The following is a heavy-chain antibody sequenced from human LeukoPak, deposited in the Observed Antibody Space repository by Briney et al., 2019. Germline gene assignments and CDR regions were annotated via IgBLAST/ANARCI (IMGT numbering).Heavy chain of an antibody. CDR3: ARQLRMLGGYELGY. V-gene: IGHV4-59*08. D-gene: IGHD5-12*01. Sequence: PSETLSLTCTVSGGSIRSYYWSWIRQPREKGLEWIGYIYYTGSADYNPSLKSRVTMSVDTSKNQFSLKLNSVTAADTAVYYCARQLRMLGGYELGYWGQGTLVTLSS. CDR2: IYYTGSA. J-gene: IGHJ4*02. CDR1: GGSIRSYY.